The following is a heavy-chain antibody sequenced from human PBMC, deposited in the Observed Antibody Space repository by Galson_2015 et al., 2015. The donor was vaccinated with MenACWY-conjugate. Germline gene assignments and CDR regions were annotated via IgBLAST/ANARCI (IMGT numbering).Heavy chain of an antibody. D-gene: IGHD3/OR15-3a*01. CDR3: ARGSSPLTSDLKMDSPDP. V-gene: IGHV1-3*01. CDR2: INAGNGNT. Sequence: SVKVSCKASGYTFTLYAMHWVRQAPGQGLEWMGWINAGNGNTKYSQKFKDRVTITRDISASTVYMELTSLGSEDTAVYYCARGSSPLTSDLKMDSPDPWGQGTLVSVSS. J-gene: IGHJ5*02. CDR1: GYTFTLYA.